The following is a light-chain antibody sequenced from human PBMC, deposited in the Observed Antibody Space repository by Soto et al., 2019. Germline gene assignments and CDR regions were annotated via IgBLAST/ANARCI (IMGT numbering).Light chain of an antibody. CDR1: SSDVGGYNY. CDR2: DVN. CDR3: SSYSSTTTLI. V-gene: IGLV2-14*01. Sequence: QLVLTQPASVSGSPGQSITISCTGTSSDVGGYNYVSWYQQRPGKAPKLMICDVNIRPSGVSNRFSGSKSGDTASLTISGLQAEDEADYYCSSYSSTTTLIFGGGTKVTVL. J-gene: IGLJ2*01.